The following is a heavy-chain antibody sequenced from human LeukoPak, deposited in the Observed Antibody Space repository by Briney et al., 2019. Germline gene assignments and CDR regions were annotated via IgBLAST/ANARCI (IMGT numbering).Heavy chain of an antibody. CDR3: ARGGYSGYEIVNWFDP. D-gene: IGHD5-12*01. Sequence: GGSLRLSCVASGFTFSSYGMHWVRQAPGKGLEWVAFIRYDGSNKYYADSVKGRFTISRDNSKNTLYLQMNSLRAEDTAVYYCARGGYSGYEIVNWFDPWGQGTLVTVSS. J-gene: IGHJ5*02. V-gene: IGHV3-30*02. CDR1: GFTFSSYG. CDR2: IRYDGSNK.